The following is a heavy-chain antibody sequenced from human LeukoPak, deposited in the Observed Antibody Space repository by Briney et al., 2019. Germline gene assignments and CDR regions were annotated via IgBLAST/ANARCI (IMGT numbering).Heavy chain of an antibody. CDR1: GYTFSNYA. CDR2: INAGNGHT. V-gene: IGHV1-3*01. CDR3: ARGIWSARTVDYYLDY. J-gene: IGHJ4*02. Sequence: GASVKVSCKASGYTFSNYAIHWVRQAPGQRFGWMGWINAGNGHTKYSQNFQGRVTITRDSSASTVYMELNSLTSEDTAVYYCARGIWSARTVDYYLDYWGQGTLVTVSS. D-gene: IGHD2-21*01.